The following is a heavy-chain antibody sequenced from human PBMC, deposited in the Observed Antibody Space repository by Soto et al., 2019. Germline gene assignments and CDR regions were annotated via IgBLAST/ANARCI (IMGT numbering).Heavy chain of an antibody. CDR1: GYTFTTYY. CDR3: ARERAYDSRGFSDY. V-gene: IGHV1-2*02. CDR2: INPNSGDT. J-gene: IGHJ4*02. Sequence: QVQLVQSGAEVKKPGASVKVSCKASGYTFTTYYIHWVRQAPGQGLEWMGWINPNSGDTNSAQNFQGRVTMTRDTSISTAYMELSRLRSDDTAVYFCARERAYDSRGFSDYWGQGTLVTVSS. D-gene: IGHD3-22*01.